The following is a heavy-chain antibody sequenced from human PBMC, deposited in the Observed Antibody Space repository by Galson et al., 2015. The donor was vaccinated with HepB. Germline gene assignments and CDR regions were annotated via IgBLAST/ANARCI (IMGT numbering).Heavy chain of an antibody. Sequence: AISGDSVSSNSATWNWFRQSPSRGLEWLGRTYYRSEYYVDYAVSVKSRITINPDTAKNQFSLQLNSVTPEDTALYYCARGSKVGSTHFDYWGQGTLVTVSS. CDR2: TYYRSEYYV. D-gene: IGHD1-26*01. CDR1: GDSVSSNSAT. V-gene: IGHV6-1*01. CDR3: ARGSKVGSTHFDY. J-gene: IGHJ4*02.